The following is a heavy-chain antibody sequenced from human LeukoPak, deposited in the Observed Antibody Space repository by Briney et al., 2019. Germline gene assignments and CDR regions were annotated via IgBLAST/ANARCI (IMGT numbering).Heavy chain of an antibody. Sequence: SETLSLTCTVSGGSISSSRYYWGWIRQPPGKGLEWIGSIYYSGSTYYNPSLKSRVTISVDTSKNQFSLKLSSVTAADTAVYYCARVTYYYDSPAFDPWGQGTLVTVSS. J-gene: IGHJ5*02. V-gene: IGHV4-39*07. CDR3: ARVTYYYDSPAFDP. CDR1: GGSISSSRYY. CDR2: IYYSGST. D-gene: IGHD3-22*01.